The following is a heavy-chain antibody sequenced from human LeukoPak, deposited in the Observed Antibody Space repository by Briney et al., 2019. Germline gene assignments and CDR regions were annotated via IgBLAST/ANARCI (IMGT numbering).Heavy chain of an antibody. D-gene: IGHD2-2*02. CDR2: ISYDGSYK. CDR1: GFTFSSYG. Sequence: GGSLRLSCAASGFTFSSYGMHWVRQAPGKGLEWVAVISYDGSYKYYADSVKGRFTISRDNSKNTLYLQMNSLRAEDTAVYYCAKALYATEAIDYWGQGTLVTVSS. V-gene: IGHV3-30*18. CDR3: AKALYATEAIDY. J-gene: IGHJ4*02.